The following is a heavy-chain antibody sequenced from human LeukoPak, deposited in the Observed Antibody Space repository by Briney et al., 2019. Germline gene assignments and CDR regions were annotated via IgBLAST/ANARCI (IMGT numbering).Heavy chain of an antibody. V-gene: IGHV3-23*01. CDR2: ISGSGGST. Sequence: GGSLRLSCAASGFTFSSYAMSWVRQAPGKGLEWVSAISGSGGSTYYADSVKGRFTIARDNSKNTLYLQMNSLRAEDTAVYYCAKGGPEGLYYYYMDVWGKGTTVTVSS. CDR3: AKGGPEGLYYYYMDV. J-gene: IGHJ6*03. D-gene: IGHD1-14*01. CDR1: GFTFSSYA.